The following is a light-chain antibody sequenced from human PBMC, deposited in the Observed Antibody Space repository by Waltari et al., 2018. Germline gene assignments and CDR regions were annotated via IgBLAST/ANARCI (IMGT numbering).Light chain of an antibody. J-gene: IGKJ4*01. Sequence: EIVMNQSPDSLAVSLCERATINCKSSQSILYRSSNRNALAWYQQKPGQPPKLLFFWAATRESGAPDRFSVSGSGTDFTLTISSLQAEDVAVYYCQQYYNAPLTFGEGPRWRSN. CDR3: QQYYNAPLT. V-gene: IGKV4-1*01. CDR1: QSILYRSSNRNA. CDR2: WAA.